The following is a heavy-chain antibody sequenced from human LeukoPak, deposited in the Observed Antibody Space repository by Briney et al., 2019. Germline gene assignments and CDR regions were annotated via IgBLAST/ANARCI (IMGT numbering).Heavy chain of an antibody. CDR2: ISGSGGST. D-gene: IGHD3-9*01. CDR1: GFTFSNYA. Sequence: PGGSLRLSCAASGFTFSNYAMSWVRRAPGKGLEWVSAISGSGGSTYYADSVKGRFTISRDNSKNTLYLQLNSLRAEDTAVYYCAKWGDYDILTGYYDSDYWGQGTLVTVSS. J-gene: IGHJ4*02. V-gene: IGHV3-23*01. CDR3: AKWGDYDILTGYYDSDY.